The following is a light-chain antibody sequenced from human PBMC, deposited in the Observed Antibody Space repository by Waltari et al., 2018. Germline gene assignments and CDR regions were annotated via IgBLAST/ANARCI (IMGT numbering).Light chain of an antibody. CDR1: SPNIGAGYG. J-gene: IGLJ2*01. CDR3: LSYQSTQNGSV. CDR2: GPN. V-gene: IGLV1-40*01. Sequence: QSVLTQPPSASGAPGHRVTNSCTGTSPNIGAGYGVHWYQQLPGTDPKLLIYGPNNRPSAAPDRFSGSTSGTSASLAITGLQAEDEADYYCLSYQSTQNGSVFGGGTNLTVL.